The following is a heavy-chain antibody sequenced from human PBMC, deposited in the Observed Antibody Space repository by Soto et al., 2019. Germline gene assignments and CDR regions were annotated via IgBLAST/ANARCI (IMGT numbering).Heavy chain of an antibody. V-gene: IGHV1-46*01. Sequence: ASVKVSCKASGYTFTSYYMHWVRQAPGQGLEWMGIINPSGGSTSYARKFQGRVTMTRDTSTTTAYLELRSLRSDDTAVYYCARHHGPTTSENWFDPWGQGTLVTVSS. J-gene: IGHJ5*02. D-gene: IGHD5-12*01. CDR3: ARHHGPTTSENWFDP. CDR2: INPSGGST. CDR1: GYTFTSYY.